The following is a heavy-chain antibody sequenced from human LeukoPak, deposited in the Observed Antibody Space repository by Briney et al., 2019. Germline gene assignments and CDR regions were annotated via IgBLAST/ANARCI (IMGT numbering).Heavy chain of an antibody. CDR3: ARLHYYYYYMDV. CDR1: GGSVSSSSYY. J-gene: IGHJ6*03. Sequence: SSETLSLTCTVSGGSVSSSSYYWGWIRQPPGKGLEWIGSIYYSGSTYYNPSLKSRVTISVDTSKNQFSLKLSSVTAADTAVYYCARLHYYYYYMDVWGKGTTVTVSS. V-gene: IGHV4-39*07. CDR2: IYYSGST.